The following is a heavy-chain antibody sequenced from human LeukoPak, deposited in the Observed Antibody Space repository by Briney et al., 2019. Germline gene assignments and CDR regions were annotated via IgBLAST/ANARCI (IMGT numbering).Heavy chain of an antibody. J-gene: IGHJ4*02. CDR1: GFTLSNYG. CDR2: IWYDGSDK. D-gene: IGHD5-24*01. Sequence: PGRSLRLSCAASGFTLSNYGMHWVRQAPGKGLEWVAVIWYDGSDKYYADSVKGRFTISRDNSKNTLYLQMNSLRAEDTAVYYCARGRWDGYSVDYWGQGTLVTVSS. CDR3: ARGRWDGYSVDY. V-gene: IGHV3-33*01.